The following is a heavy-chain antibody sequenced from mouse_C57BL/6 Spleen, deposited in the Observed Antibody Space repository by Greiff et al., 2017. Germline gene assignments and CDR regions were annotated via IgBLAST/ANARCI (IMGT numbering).Heavy chain of an antibody. CDR2: ISSGGSYT. V-gene: IGHV5-6*02. CDR1: GFTFSSYG. D-gene: IGHD2-5*01. J-gene: IGHJ4*01. Sequence: DVKLQESGGDLVKPGGSLKLSCAASGFTFSSYGMSWVRQTPDKRLEWVATISSGGSYTYYPDSVKGRFTISRDNAKNTLYLQMSSLKSEDTAMYYCARGDYSNYGDAMDYWGQGTSVTVSS. CDR3: ARGDYSNYGDAMDY.